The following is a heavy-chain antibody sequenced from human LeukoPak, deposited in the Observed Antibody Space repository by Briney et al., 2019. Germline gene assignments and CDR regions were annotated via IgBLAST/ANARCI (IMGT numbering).Heavy chain of an antibody. CDR1: GGSIGSSNYY. D-gene: IGHD2-15*01. V-gene: IGHV4-39*07. CDR2: IYHDGSA. Sequence: SETLSLTCTVSGGSIGSSNYYWGWIRQPPGKGLEWIGEIYHDGSANYSPSLKSRVTISVDKSKNQFSLNLNSVTAADTAVYYCARANLLRGFTSGLYYYFYIDVWGKGTTVAVSS. CDR3: ARANLLRGFTSGLYYYFYIDV. J-gene: IGHJ6*03.